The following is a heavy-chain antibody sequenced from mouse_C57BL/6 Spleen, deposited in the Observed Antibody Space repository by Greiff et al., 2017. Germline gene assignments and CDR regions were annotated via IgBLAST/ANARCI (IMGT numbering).Heavy chain of an antibody. J-gene: IGHJ2*01. V-gene: IGHV1-72*01. Sequence: VQLQQPGAELVKPGASVKLSCKASGYTFTSYWMHWVKQRPGRGLEWIGRIDPNSGGTKYNEKFKSKATLTVDTPTSTAYMQLSSLTSEDSAVYYCARDYYGSSYDFDYWGQGTTLTVSS. CDR1: GYTFTSYW. CDR2: IDPNSGGT. CDR3: ARDYYGSSYDFDY. D-gene: IGHD1-1*01.